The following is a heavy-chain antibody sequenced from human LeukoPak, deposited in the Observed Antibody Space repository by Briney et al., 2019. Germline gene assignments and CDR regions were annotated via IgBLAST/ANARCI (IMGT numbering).Heavy chain of an antibody. V-gene: IGHV3-15*01. CDR1: GFTFSNAW. Sequence: GGSLRLACAASGFTFSNAWMSWVRQAPGKGLEWVGRIKSKTDGGTTDYAAPVKGRFTISRDDSKNTLYLQMNSLKTENTAVYYCTTFSDFWSGYYEPPFDYWGQGTLVTVSS. CDR3: TTFSDFWSGYYEPPFDY. D-gene: IGHD3-3*01. J-gene: IGHJ4*02. CDR2: IKSKTDGGTT.